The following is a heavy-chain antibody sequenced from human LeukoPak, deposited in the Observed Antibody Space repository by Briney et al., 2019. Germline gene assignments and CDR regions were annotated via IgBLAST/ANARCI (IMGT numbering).Heavy chain of an antibody. CDR2: VYPGDSDT. V-gene: IGHV5-51*01. CDR1: GYSFTNFW. Sequence: PGASLKISCKDFGYSFTNFWIGWVRQMPGKGLEWMGIVYPGDSDTRYSPSFQGQVTISADKSISTAYLQWSSLKASDTAMYYCARRTTGTTYDYWGQGTLVTVSS. J-gene: IGHJ4*02. D-gene: IGHD1-1*01. CDR3: ARRTTGTTYDY.